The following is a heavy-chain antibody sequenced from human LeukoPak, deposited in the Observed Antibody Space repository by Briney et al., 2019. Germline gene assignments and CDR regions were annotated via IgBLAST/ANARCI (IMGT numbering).Heavy chain of an antibody. Sequence: PSETLSLTCTVSGGSISSGSYYWSWLRQPAGKGLEWIGRIYTSGSTNYNPSLKSRVTLSIDTSKSQLSFQLTSVTAADTAVYYCAREKSPERKTWLQLGAFDVWGQGTVVTVSS. CDR3: AREKSPERKTWLQLGAFDV. D-gene: IGHD5-24*01. CDR2: IYTSGST. V-gene: IGHV4-61*02. J-gene: IGHJ3*01. CDR1: GGSISSGSYY.